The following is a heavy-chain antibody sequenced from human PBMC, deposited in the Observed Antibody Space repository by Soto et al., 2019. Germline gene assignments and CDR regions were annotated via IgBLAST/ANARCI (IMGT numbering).Heavy chain of an antibody. J-gene: IGHJ4*02. CDR1: GFTFSSYA. CDR3: AKRSSSSTFDY. D-gene: IGHD6-6*01. V-gene: IGHV3-23*01. Sequence: GGSLRLSCAASGFTFSSYAMSWVSQAPGKGLEWVSVISGSDDSTYYADSVKGRFTISRDNSKNTLYLQMNSLRAEDTAVYYCAKRSSSSTFDYWGQGTLVTVSS. CDR2: ISGSDDST.